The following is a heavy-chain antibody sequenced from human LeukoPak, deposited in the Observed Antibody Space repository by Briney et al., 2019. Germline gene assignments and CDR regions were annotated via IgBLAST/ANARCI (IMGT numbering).Heavy chain of an antibody. D-gene: IGHD3-3*01. CDR3: ARTNYDFWSGYSRFDY. Sequence: TASETLSLTCTVSGGSISSYYWSWIRQPPGKGLEWIGYIYYSGSTNYNPSLKSRVTISVDTSKNQFSLKLSSVTAADTAVYYCARTNYDFWSGYSRFDYWGQGTLVTVSS. CDR2: IYYSGST. J-gene: IGHJ4*02. V-gene: IGHV4-59*01. CDR1: GGSISSYY.